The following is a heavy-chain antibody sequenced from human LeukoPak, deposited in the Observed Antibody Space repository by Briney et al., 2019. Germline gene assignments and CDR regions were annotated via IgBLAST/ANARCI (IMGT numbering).Heavy chain of an antibody. CDR3: AKEFPSGATRDLDY. J-gene: IGHJ4*02. Sequence: ASVKVSCKASGSSFTASYMHWVRQAPGQGLELLGWISPSSGGTNYASKFQGRVTLPRDTSINTAYMELTSQRFDETAMYYCAKEFPSGATRDLDYWGQGTLVTVSS. V-gene: IGHV1-2*02. CDR2: ISPSSGGT. CDR1: GSSFTASY. D-gene: IGHD1-26*01.